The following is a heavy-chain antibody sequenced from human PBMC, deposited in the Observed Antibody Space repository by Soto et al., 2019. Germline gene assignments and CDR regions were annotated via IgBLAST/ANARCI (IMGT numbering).Heavy chain of an antibody. CDR2: IRNKANSYTT. V-gene: IGHV3-72*01. D-gene: IGHD2-21*02. J-gene: IGHJ4*02. Sequence: EVQLVESGGGLVQPGGSLRLSCAASGFTFSDHYMDWVRQAPGKGLEWVGRIRNKANSYTTEYAASVKGRFTISRDDSQNSVYLQMNSLKTEDTAVFYCARAVMLTAPHYCDSWGQGALVTVSP. CDR1: GFTFSDHY. CDR3: ARAVMLTAPHYCDS.